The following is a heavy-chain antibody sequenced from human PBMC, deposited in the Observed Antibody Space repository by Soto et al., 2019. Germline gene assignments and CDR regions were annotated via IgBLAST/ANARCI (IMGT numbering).Heavy chain of an antibody. D-gene: IGHD6-13*01. CDR3: IKSSWTLGDS. CDR2: IGTSGGDT. V-gene: IGHV3-23*01. Sequence: EVQLLESGGGLVQPGGSLRLSCAASGFTFSNFAMSWVRQAPGKGLEWVSAIGTSGGDTYYADSVKGRFTISRDNSKNSLYLQLSSLRAEDTAVYSAIKSSWTLGDSWGQGTLVTVSS. J-gene: IGHJ4*02. CDR1: GFTFSNFA.